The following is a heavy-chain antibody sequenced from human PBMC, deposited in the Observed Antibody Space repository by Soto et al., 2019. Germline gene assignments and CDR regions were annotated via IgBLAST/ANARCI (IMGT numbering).Heavy chain of an antibody. CDR1: GFTFSSYA. Sequence: QVQLVESGGGVVQPGRSLRLSCAASGFTFSSYAMHWVRQAPGKGLEWVAVISYDGSNKYYADSVKGRFTISRDNSKNTPYLQMNSLRAEDTAVYYCASTYDYVWGSYRNWGQGTLVTVSS. V-gene: IGHV3-30-3*01. J-gene: IGHJ4*02. CDR2: ISYDGSNK. D-gene: IGHD3-16*02. CDR3: ASTYDYVWGSYRN.